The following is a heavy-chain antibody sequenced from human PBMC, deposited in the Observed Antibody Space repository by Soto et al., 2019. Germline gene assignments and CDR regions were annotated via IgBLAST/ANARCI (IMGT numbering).Heavy chain of an antibody. CDR1: GFDFSTYG. J-gene: IGHJ4*02. CDR3: ARAVGPFDY. Sequence: QVQLVESGGGVVQPGRSLRLSCAASGFDFSTYGMHGVRQAPGKGLEWVAVIWNDGSNKYYADSVRGRFIISRDNSKNTLFLQLNSLRAEDTAVYYCARAVGPFDYWGQGTLVTVSS. D-gene: IGHD1-26*01. CDR2: IWNDGSNK. V-gene: IGHV3-33*01.